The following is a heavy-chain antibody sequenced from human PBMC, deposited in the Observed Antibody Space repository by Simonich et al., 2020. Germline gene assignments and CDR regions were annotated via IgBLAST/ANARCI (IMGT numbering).Heavy chain of an antibody. CDR3: ARHDRWLQFYFDY. Sequence: QVQLQESGPGLVKPSETLSLTCTVSGGSISSYYWSWIRQPPGKGLEWIGYIYYSRRTNYNPSLKSRVTISVDTSKNQFSLKRSSVTAADTAVYYCARHDRWLQFYFDYWGQGTLVTVSS. D-gene: IGHD5-12*01. CDR2: IYYSRRT. J-gene: IGHJ4*02. CDR1: GGSISSYY. V-gene: IGHV4-59*08.